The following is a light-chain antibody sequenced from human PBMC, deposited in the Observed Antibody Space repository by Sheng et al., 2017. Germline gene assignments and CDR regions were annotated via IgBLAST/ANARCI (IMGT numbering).Light chain of an antibody. J-gene: IGLJ1*01. V-gene: IGLV2-23*01. CDR3: CSYASSVSYV. CDR1: SSDVGGYNY. CDR2: EGN. Sequence: QSALTQPASVSGSPGQSITISCTGTSSDVGGYNYVSWYQQYPGKAPKLMIYEGNKRPSGVSNRFSGSKSGNTASLTISGLQAEDEADYYCCSYASSVSYVFGTGTKVTVL.